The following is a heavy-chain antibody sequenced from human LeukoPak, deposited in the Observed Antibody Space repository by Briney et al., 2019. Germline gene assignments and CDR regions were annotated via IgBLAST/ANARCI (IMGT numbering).Heavy chain of an antibody. Sequence: PGGSLRLSCAASGFPFSTYAMSWVRQAPGKGLEWVSAISGSETSTYYADSVKGRFTISRDTSKNTLYLQMNSLRAEDTAVYHCAKGALLPAGHTRYFFDYWGQGTLVTVSS. D-gene: IGHD1-26*01. CDR3: AKGALLPAGHTRYFFDY. V-gene: IGHV3-23*01. CDR1: GFPFSTYA. J-gene: IGHJ4*02. CDR2: ISGSETST.